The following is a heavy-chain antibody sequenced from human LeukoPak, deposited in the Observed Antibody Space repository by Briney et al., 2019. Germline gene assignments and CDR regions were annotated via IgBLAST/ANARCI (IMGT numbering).Heavy chain of an antibody. V-gene: IGHV3-72*01. D-gene: IGHD6-6*01. CDR2: IRNKANSYTT. CDR3: TRLEYSSSSWLARRGY. Sequence: PGGSLRLSCAASGFTFSDHYMDWVRQAPGKGLEWVGRIRNKANSYTTEYAASVKGRFTISRDDSRNSLYLQMNSLKTEDTAVYYCTRLEYSSSSWLARRGYWGQGTLVTVSS. J-gene: IGHJ4*02. CDR1: GFTFSDHY.